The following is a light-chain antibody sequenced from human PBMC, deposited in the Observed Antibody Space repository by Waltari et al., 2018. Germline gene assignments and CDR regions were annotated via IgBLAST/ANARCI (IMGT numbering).Light chain of an antibody. CDR1: SADVGGYNL. CDR3: CSYGGVNTLGVL. Sequence: QSALPQPASVSGSPGQSIPITCPGRSADVGGYNLFSWYHHHPCQTPILLIYEVNARPPGIPSRFSGSKSGNTASLTISGLQIEDEADYYCCSYGGVNTLGVLFGGGSKLTV. V-gene: IGLV2-23*02. CDR2: EVN. J-gene: IGLJ2*01.